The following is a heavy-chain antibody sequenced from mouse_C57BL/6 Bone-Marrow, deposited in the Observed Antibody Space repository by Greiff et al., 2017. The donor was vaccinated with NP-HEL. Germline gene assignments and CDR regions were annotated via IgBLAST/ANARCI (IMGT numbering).Heavy chain of an antibody. D-gene: IGHD1-1*02. CDR1: GYAFTNYL. CDR2: INPGSGGN. Sequence: VQLQQSGAELVRPGTSVKVSCKASGYAFTNYLIEWVKQRPGQGLAWIGVINPGSGGNNYNEKFKGKATLTADKSSSTAYMQLSSLTSEDSAVYFCALKWSWFAYWGQGTLVTVSA. CDR3: ALKWSWFAY. V-gene: IGHV1-54*01. J-gene: IGHJ3*01.